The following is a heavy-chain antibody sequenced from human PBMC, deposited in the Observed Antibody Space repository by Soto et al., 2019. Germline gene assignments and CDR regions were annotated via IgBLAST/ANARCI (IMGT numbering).Heavy chain of an antibody. CDR2: ISWNSGSI. Sequence: PGGSLRLSCAASGFTFDDYAMHWVRQAPGKGLEWVSGISWNSGSIGYADSVKGRFTISRDNAKNSLYLQMNSLRAEDTALYYCAKDLTPYYYDSSGYYRATLNDAFDIWGQGTMVTVSS. D-gene: IGHD3-22*01. V-gene: IGHV3-9*01. J-gene: IGHJ3*02. CDR3: AKDLTPYYYDSSGYYRATLNDAFDI. CDR1: GFTFDDYA.